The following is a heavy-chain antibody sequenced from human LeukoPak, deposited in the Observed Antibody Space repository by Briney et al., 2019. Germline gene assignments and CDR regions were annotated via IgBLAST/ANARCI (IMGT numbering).Heavy chain of an antibody. CDR1: GYTFTSYN. Sequence: ASVKVSCKASGYTFTSYNINWVRQATGQGLEWMGWMNPNSGHTGYAQKFQGTVTITRNTSISTAYMELSSVRSEDTAVYYCARGEDYFDYWGQGTLVTVSS. CDR3: ARGEDYFDY. J-gene: IGHJ4*02. CDR2: MNPNSGHT. V-gene: IGHV1-8*03.